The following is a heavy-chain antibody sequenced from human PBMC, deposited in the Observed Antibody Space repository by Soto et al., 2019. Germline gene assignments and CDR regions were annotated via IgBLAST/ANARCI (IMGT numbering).Heavy chain of an antibody. CDR2: ISGSGGST. CDR3: AKGFCSSTSCYQGYGMDV. V-gene: IGHV3-23*01. CDR1: GFTFSSYA. D-gene: IGHD2-2*01. Sequence: EVQLLESGGGLVQPGGSLRLSCAASGFTFSSYAMSWVRQAPGKGLEWVSAISGSGGSTYYADSVKGRFTISRDNSKNPLYLQMNSLRAEDTAVYYCAKGFCSSTSCYQGYGMDVWGQGTTVTVSS. J-gene: IGHJ6*02.